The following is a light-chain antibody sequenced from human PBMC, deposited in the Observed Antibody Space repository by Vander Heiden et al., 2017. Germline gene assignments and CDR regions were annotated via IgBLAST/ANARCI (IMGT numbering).Light chain of an antibody. CDR2: NNN. Sequence: VLALPRSASGSPGQRVTISCSGSSSNIGTNTVNWYQQLPGTAPKLLIYNNNQRPSGVPDRLSGSKSGTSASLAISGLQSEDEADYYCATWDDSLNAWVFGGGTKVAVL. CDR1: SSNIGTNT. CDR3: ATWDDSLNAWV. V-gene: IGLV1-44*01. J-gene: IGLJ3*02.